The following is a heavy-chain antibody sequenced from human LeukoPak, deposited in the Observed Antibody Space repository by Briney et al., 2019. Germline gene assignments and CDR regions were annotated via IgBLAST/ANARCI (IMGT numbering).Heavy chain of an antibody. J-gene: IGHJ5*02. V-gene: IGHV1-46*01. CDR1: GYTFTSYY. CDR2: INPSGGST. CDR3: ARGPGLGSYYQFRMGWFDP. D-gene: IGHD3-10*01. Sequence: ASVKVSCKASGYTFTSYYVHWVRQAPGQGLEWMGIINPSGGSTNYAQEFQGRVTMTRDTSTSTVYMGLSSLRSEDTAVYYCARGPGLGSYYQFRMGWFDPWGQGTLVTVSS.